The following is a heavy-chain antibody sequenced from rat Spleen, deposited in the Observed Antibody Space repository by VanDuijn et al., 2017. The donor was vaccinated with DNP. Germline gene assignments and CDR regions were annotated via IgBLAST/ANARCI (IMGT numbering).Heavy chain of an antibody. D-gene: IGHD1-4*01. J-gene: IGHJ2*01. CDR3: ARWGGPGYFDY. Sequence: EVQLQESGPGLVKPSQSLSLTCSVTGYSITSNYWGWIRKFLRNKMEYIGHISYSGTPNYNPSLKSRVSITIHTSKNQFFLQLNSVTSEDTATYYCARWGGPGYFDYWGQGVMVTVSS. CDR1: GYSITSNY. V-gene: IGHV3-1*01. CDR2: ISYSGTP.